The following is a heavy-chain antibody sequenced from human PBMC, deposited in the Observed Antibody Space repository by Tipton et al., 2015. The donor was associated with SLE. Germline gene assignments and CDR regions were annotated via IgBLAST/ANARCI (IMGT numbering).Heavy chain of an antibody. CDR3: ARVRGGYSGYRYYFDY. V-gene: IGHV4-59*12. CDR1: GGSISSYY. J-gene: IGHJ4*02. Sequence: TLSLTCTVSGGSISSYYWSWIRQPPGKGLEWIGYIYYSGSTNYNPSLKSRVTISVDTSKNQFSLKLSSVTAADTAVYYCARVRGGYSGYRYYFDYWGQGTLVTVSS. D-gene: IGHD5-12*01. CDR2: IYYSGST.